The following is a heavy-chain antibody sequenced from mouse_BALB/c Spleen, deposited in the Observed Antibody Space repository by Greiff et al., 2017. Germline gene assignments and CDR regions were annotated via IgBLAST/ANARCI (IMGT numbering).Heavy chain of an antibody. CDR2: ISYDGSN. J-gene: IGHJ2*01. CDR1: GYSITSGYY. CDR3: ARGGITTVVAHFDY. D-gene: IGHD1-1*01. V-gene: IGHV3-6*02. Sequence: EVQLVESGPGLVKPSQSLSLTCSVTGYSITSGYYWYWIRQFPGNKLEWMGYISYDGSNNYNPSLKNRISITRDTSKNQFFLKLNSVTTEDTATYYCARGGITTVVAHFDYWGQGTTLTVSS.